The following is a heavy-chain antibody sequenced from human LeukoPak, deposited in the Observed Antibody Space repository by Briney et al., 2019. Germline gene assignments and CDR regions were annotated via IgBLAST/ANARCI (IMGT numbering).Heavy chain of an antibody. CDR1: GFTFSDYY. V-gene: IGHV3-23*01. Sequence: GGSLRLSCAASGFTFSDYYMSWVRQAPGKGLEWVSAISGSGGSTYYADSVKGRFTISRDNSKNTLYLQMNSLRAEDTAVYYCAKARRPSPDYWGQGTLVTVYS. CDR3: AKARRPSPDY. CDR2: ISGSGGST. J-gene: IGHJ4*02. D-gene: IGHD1-1*01.